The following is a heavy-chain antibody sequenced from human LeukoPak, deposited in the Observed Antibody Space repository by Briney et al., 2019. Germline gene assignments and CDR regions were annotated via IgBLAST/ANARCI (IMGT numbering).Heavy chain of an antibody. CDR2: ISDSGGST. V-gene: IGHV3-23*01. CDR1: GITLSNYG. Sequence: HPGGSLRLSCAVSGITLSNYGMSWVRQAPGKGLEWVAGISDSGGSTNYADSVKGRFTISRDNPKNTLYLQMNSLRAEDTAVYYCARRTPDYYYYYMDVWGKGTTVTVSS. J-gene: IGHJ6*03. CDR3: ARRTPDYYYYYMDV.